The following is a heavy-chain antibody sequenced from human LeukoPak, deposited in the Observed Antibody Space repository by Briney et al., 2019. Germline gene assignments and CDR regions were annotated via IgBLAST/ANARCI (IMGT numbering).Heavy chain of an antibody. CDR3: ARDRETYGGNSGFDY. Sequence: GGSLRLSCAASGFTFSSYAMHWVRQAPGKGLEWVAVISYDGSNKYYADFVKGRFTISRDNSKNTLYLQMNSLRAEDTAVYYCARDRETYGGNSGFDYWGQGTLVTVSS. J-gene: IGHJ4*02. V-gene: IGHV3-30-3*01. D-gene: IGHD4-23*01. CDR2: ISYDGSNK. CDR1: GFTFSSYA.